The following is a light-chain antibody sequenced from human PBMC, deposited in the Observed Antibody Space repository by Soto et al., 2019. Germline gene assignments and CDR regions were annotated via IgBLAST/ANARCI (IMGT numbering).Light chain of an antibody. CDR2: SNN. V-gene: IGLV1-44*01. J-gene: IGLJ1*01. Sequence: QSVLTRPPSASGTPGQRVTISCSGSSSNIGRNTVNWYQQLPGTAPKLLMYSNNQRPSGVPDRFSGSKSGTSASLAISGLQSEDEADYYCAAWDDSLKAVFGTGTKLTVL. CDR3: AAWDDSLKAV. CDR1: SSNIGRNT.